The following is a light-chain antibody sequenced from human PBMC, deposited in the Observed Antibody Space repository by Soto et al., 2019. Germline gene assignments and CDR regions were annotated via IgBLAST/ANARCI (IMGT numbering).Light chain of an antibody. CDR3: CSYTSISTLGF. Sequence: QSALTQPASVSGSPGQSITISCTGTSTDIGRYNYVSWYQQHPGKAPKLIIYDVSIRPSGVSNRFSGSKSGNTASLTISGLQAEDEADYYCCSYTSISTLGFFGAGTKLTVL. CDR2: DVS. CDR1: STDIGRYNY. V-gene: IGLV2-14*03. J-gene: IGLJ2*01.